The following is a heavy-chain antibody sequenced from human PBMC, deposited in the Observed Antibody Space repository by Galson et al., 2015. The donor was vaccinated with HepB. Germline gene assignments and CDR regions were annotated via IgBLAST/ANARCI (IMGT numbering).Heavy chain of an antibody. CDR1: GFTVSSNY. J-gene: IGHJ6*02. D-gene: IGHD2-21*02. CDR2: IYSGGST. V-gene: IGHV3-53*01. Sequence: SLRLSCAASGFTVSSNYMSWVRQAPGKGLEWVSVIYSGGSTYYADSVKGRFTISRDNSKNTLYLQMNSLRAEDTAVYYCASRTPRYCGGDCYPRHYYYYGMDVWGQGTTVTVSS. CDR3: ASRTPRYCGGDCYPRHYYYYGMDV.